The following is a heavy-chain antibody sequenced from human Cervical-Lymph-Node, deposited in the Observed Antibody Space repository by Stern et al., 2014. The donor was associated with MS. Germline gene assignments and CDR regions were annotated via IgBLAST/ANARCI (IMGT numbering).Heavy chain of an antibody. J-gene: IGHJ2*01. D-gene: IGHD6-25*01. CDR1: GGSISSGSYY. CDR3: ARARLSHPYWYFDL. V-gene: IGHV4-61*02. CDR2: ISNSGRT. Sequence: QVQLQESGPGLVKPSQTLSLTCTVSGGSISSGSYYWSWIRQPAGKGLEWIGRISNSGRTNYNPSLKSRVTISVDTSKNQFSLQLSSVTAADTAVYYCARARLSHPYWYFDLWGRGTLVTVSS.